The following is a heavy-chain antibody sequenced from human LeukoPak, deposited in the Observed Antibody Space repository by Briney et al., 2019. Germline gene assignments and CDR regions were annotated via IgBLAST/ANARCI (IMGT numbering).Heavy chain of an antibody. V-gene: IGHV4-34*01. Sequence: SETLSITCAVYGGSFSGYYWSWIRQPPRKGLDLIGEINHSGSTNYNPSLKSRVTISVDTSKNQFSLKLSSVTAADTAVYYCASSACSSTSCPNHDYWGQGTLVTVSS. D-gene: IGHD2-2*01. CDR3: ASSACSSTSCPNHDY. CDR2: INHSGST. J-gene: IGHJ4*02. CDR1: GGSFSGYY.